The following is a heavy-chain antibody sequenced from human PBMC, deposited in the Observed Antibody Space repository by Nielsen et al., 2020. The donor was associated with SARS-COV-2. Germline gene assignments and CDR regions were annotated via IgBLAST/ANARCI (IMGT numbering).Heavy chain of an antibody. V-gene: IGHV3-48*03. CDR1: GFTLSNYE. J-gene: IGHJ3*01. CDR3: ARVQALPFNAVFDL. D-gene: IGHD2-8*01. CDR2: INRDTGTK. Sequence: GESLKISCVASGFTLSNYELVWGRQAPGQGLEWVSYINRDTGTKTYADSVRGRFTISRDNARNSLNLQMNSLRAQDTAVYYCARVQALPFNAVFDLWGRGTRVTVSS.